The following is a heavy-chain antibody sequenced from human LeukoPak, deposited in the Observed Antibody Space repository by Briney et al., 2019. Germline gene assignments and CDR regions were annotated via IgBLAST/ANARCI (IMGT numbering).Heavy chain of an antibody. CDR2: IYYSGST. CDR1: GGSISSHY. D-gene: IGHD1-1*01. J-gene: IGHJ4*02. V-gene: IGHV4-59*11. CDR3: ARDLLPDIKTGTTFVDY. Sequence: SETLSLTCTVSGGSISSHYWSWIRQPPGKGLEWIGYIYYSGSTNYNPSLKSRVTISVDTSKSQFSLKLSSVTAADTAVYYCARDLLPDIKTGTTFVDYWGQGTLVTVSS.